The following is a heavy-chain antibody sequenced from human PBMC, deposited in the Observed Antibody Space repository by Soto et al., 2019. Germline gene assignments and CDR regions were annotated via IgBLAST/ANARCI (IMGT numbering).Heavy chain of an antibody. Sequence: PSETLSLTCTVSSGSISSADYYWSWIRQPPGKGLEWIGYIYYTGSTNYNPSLMSRVTISVDTSKNQFSLKLSSVTAADTAVYYCVADVAEVGEGELDYWGQGALVTVSS. J-gene: IGHJ4*02. CDR2: IYYTGST. V-gene: IGHV4-61*08. CDR1: SGSISSADYY. D-gene: IGHD3-16*01. CDR3: VADVAEVGEGELDY.